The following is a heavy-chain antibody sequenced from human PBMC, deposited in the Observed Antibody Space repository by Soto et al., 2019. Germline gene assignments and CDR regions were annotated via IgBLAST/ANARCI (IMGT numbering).Heavy chain of an antibody. CDR2: ISPSSSYT. CDR1: GFTFSDHY. V-gene: IGHV3-11*06. CDR3: ANRGGYYYDSSGYYHDAFDI. D-gene: IGHD3-22*01. Sequence: GGSLRLSCAASGFTFSDHYMSWIRQAPGKGLEWVSYISPSSSYTNYAVSVKGRFTISRDNAKNSLYLQMNSLRGEDTAVYYCANRGGYYYDSSGYYHDAFDIWGQGTMVTVSS. J-gene: IGHJ3*02.